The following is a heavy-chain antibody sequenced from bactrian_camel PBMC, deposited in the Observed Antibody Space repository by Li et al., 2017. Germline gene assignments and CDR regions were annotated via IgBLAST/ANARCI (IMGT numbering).Heavy chain of an antibody. V-gene: IGHV3S55*01. J-gene: IGHJ4*01. CDR3: AVLSQFNHCRGVLVGIWQQYAS. CDR2: IDSDGK. CDR1: GLSYC. D-gene: IGHD5*01. Sequence: HVQLVESGGGSVETGGSLKLSCVEHGLSYCLGWFRQAPGKDREGVAHIDSDGKWYAESLKGRSTISTDDANNTLDLQIDSLQPEDTAMYYCAVLSQFNHCRGVLVGIWQQYASWGQGTQVTVS.